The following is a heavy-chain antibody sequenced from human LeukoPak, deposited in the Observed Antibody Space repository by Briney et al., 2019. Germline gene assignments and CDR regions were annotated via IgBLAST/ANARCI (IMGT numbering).Heavy chain of an antibody. J-gene: IGHJ4*02. CDR3: ARAYSGTYEDY. V-gene: IGHV3-21*01. CDR1: GFTFSSYS. D-gene: IGHD1-26*01. Sequence: KPGASLRLSCAASGFTFSSYSMNWVRQAPGKGLEWVSSISSSSSYIDYADSVKGRFTISRDNAKKSLYLQMNTLRAEDTAVYYCARAYSGTYEDYWGQGTLVTVSS. CDR2: ISSSSSYI.